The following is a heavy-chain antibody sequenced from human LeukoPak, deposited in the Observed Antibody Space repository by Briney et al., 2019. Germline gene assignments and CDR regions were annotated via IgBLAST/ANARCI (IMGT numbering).Heavy chain of an antibody. D-gene: IGHD5-24*01. CDR1: GFTFDDYT. V-gene: IGHV3-43*01. CDR2: ISWDGGST. J-gene: IGHJ4*02. Sequence: GGSLRLSCAASGFTFDDYTMHWVRQAPGKGLEWVSLISWDGGSTYYADSVKGRFTISRDNSKNSLYLQMSSLRTEDTALYYCAKGGVEMATIIGTLDYWGQGTLVTVSS. CDR3: AKGGVEMATIIGTLDY.